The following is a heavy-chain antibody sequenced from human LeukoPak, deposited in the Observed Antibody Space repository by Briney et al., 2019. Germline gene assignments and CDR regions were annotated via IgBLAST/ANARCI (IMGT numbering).Heavy chain of an antibody. CDR2: LTSSRSTI. Sequence: PVQPLDSASILTSSRSTIYYADSVKGRFTISRDNSKNTLYLQMNSLRAEDTAVYYCAKDEEVEVYYFDYWGQGTLVTVSS. CDR3: AKDEEVEVYYFDY. V-gene: IGHV3-23*01. D-gene: IGHD6-6*01. J-gene: IGHJ4*02.